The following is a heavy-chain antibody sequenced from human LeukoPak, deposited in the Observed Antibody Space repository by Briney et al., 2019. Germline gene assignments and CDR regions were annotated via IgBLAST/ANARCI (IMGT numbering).Heavy chain of an antibody. CDR2: ISGSGDNT. CDR3: ARDYYDRSGYSSFFHH. J-gene: IGHJ1*01. V-gene: IGHV3-23*01. Sequence: GGSLRLSCAASGFTFSSYAMSWVRQAPGKGLEWVSGISGSGDNTYYADSVKGRFTISRDDSKNTLYLQMNSLRAEDTAVYYCARDYYDRSGYSSFFHHWGQGTLVTVSS. CDR1: GFTFSSYA. D-gene: IGHD3-22*01.